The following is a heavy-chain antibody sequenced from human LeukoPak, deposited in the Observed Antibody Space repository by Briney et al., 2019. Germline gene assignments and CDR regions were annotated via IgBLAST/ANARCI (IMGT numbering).Heavy chain of an antibody. D-gene: IGHD6-13*01. CDR3: ARGPSAAVKYLDF. Sequence: PSETLSLTCTVSGGSISSYYWSWIRQPPGKGLEWLGYIYYTGSSNYNPSLKSRVSISVDTSKNQFSLKLSSVTAADTAVYYCARGPSAAVKYLDFWGHVTLVTVSS. J-gene: IGHJ4*01. CDR2: IYYTGSS. CDR1: GGSISSYY. V-gene: IGHV4-59*01.